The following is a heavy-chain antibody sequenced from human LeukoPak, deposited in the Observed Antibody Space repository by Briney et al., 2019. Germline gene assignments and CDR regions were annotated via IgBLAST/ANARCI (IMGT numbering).Heavy chain of an antibody. V-gene: IGHV3-21*01. CDR3: ARAGADNWFGP. CDR2: ISSSSSYI. Sequence: GGSLRLSCAASGFTFSSYSMNWVRQAPGKGLEWVSSISSSSSYIYYADSVKGRFTISRDNAKNSLYLQMNSLRAEDTAVYYCARAGADNWFGPWGQGTLVTVSS. CDR1: GFTFSSYS. D-gene: IGHD1-26*01. J-gene: IGHJ5*02.